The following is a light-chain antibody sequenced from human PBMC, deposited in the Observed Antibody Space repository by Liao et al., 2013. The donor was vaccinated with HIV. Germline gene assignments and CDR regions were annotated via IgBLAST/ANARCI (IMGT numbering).Light chain of an antibody. V-gene: IGLV3-1*01. Sequence: SYELTQAPSVSVSPGQTASITCSGDKLGDKYVCWYQQKAGLSPVLVIYHDNRRPSGIPERFSGSNSGNTATLTISGTQGMDEADYYCQAWDSSTGDVLFGGGTKLTVL. CDR2: HDN. J-gene: IGLJ2*01. CDR3: QAWDSSTGDVL. CDR1: KLGDKY.